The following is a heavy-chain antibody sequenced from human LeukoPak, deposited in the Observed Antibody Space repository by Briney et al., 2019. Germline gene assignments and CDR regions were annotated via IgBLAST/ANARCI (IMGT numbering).Heavy chain of an antibody. CDR2: TYYRSKWYN. CDR1: GDSVSSNSAA. D-gene: IGHD1-26*01. V-gene: IGHV6-1*01. CDR3: ARDSRLIVGATLSDY. J-gene: IGHJ4*02. Sequence: SQTLSLTCAISGDSVSSNSAAWNWIRQSPSRGLEWLGRTYYRSKWYNDYAVSVKSRMTINPDTSKNQFSLQLNSVTPEYTAVDYCARDSRLIVGATLSDYWGQGTLVTVSS.